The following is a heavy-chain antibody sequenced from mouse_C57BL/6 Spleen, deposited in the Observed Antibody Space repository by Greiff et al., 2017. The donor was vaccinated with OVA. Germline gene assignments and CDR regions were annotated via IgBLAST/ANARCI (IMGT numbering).Heavy chain of an antibody. D-gene: IGHD1-1*01. CDR1: GYAFSSSW. CDR3: ARDYGSRTMDY. V-gene: IGHV1-82*01. Sequence: QVQLQQSGPELVKPGASVQISCKASGYAFSSSWMNWVKQRPGKGLEWIGRIYPGDGDTNYNGKFKGKATLTADKSSSTAYMQLSSLTSEDSAVYFCARDYGSRTMDYWGQGTSVTVSS. CDR2: IYPGDGDT. J-gene: IGHJ4*01.